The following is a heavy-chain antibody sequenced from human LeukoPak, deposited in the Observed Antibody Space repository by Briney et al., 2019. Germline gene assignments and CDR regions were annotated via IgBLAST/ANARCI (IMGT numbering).Heavy chain of an antibody. J-gene: IGHJ3*02. CDR3: ARHQDVLRYFDWLFLGAFDI. CDR2: IYHSGST. CDR1: GYSISSGYY. Sequence: SETLSLTCTVSGYSISSGYYWGWIRQPPGKGLGWIGSIYHSGSTYYNPSLKSRVTISVDTSKNQFSLKLSSVTAADTAVYYCARHQDVLRYFDWLFLGAFDIWGQGTMVTVSS. V-gene: IGHV4-38-2*02. D-gene: IGHD3-9*01.